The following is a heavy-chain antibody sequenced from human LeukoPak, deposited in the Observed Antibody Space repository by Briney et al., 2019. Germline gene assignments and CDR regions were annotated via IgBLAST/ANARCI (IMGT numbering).Heavy chain of an antibody. D-gene: IGHD1-26*01. J-gene: IGHJ6*03. CDR3: AQPFIVGATGYYYYYMDV. V-gene: IGHV3-23*01. CDR2: ISGSGGTT. CDR1: GVFLSSYG. Sequence: GGGVRLSRLVCGVFLSSYGMHGVRQPPGRGREGVSAISGSGGTTHYADSVRGRLTISRDNPKNTLFVSINRLRAEHTAVYVFAQPFIVGATGYYYYYMDVGAKGTTVTVSS.